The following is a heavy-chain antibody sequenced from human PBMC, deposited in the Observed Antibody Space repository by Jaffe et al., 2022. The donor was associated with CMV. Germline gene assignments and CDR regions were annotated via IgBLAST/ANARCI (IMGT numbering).Heavy chain of an antibody. J-gene: IGHJ6*03. Sequence: EVQLVESGGGLVQPGGSLRLSCAASGFTFSSYWMSWVRQAPGKGLEWVANIKQDGSEKYYVDSVKGRFTISRDNAKNSLYLQMNSLRAEDTAVYYCARDLGMPSYYYYYMDVWGKGTTVTVSS. CDR2: IKQDGSEK. CDR1: GFTFSSYW. CDR3: ARDLGMPSYYYYYMDV. D-gene: IGHD7-27*01. V-gene: IGHV3-7*03.